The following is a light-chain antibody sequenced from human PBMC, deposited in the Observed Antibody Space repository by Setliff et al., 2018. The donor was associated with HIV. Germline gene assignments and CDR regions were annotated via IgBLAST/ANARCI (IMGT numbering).Light chain of an antibody. V-gene: IGKV1-5*03. J-gene: IGKJ1*01. Sequence: DIQMTQSPSTQSASVGDRVTITCRASQSISTWLAWYQQKPGKAPKLLISKASSLESGVPSRFSGSGSGTEFTLTISSLQPDDFATYYCQQYNSYSPAQTVGQGTKVDIK. CDR1: QSISTW. CDR2: KAS. CDR3: QQYNSYSPAQT.